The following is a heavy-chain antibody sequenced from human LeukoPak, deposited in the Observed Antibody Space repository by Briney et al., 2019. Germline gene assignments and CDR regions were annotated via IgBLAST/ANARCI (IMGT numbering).Heavy chain of an antibody. CDR3: ARDSVKTGTRGRYFDY. CDR1: GGSISSGGYY. J-gene: IGHJ4*02. V-gene: IGHV4-31*03. CDR2: IYYSGST. Sequence: SETLSPTCTVSGGSISSGGYYWSWIRQHPGKGLEWIGYIYYSGSTYYNPSLKSRVTISVDTSKNQFSLKLSSVTAADTAVYYCARDSVKTGTRGRYFDYWGQGTLVTVSS. D-gene: IGHD1-1*01.